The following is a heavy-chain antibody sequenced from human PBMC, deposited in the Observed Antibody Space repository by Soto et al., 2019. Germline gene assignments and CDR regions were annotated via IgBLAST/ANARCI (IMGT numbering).Heavy chain of an antibody. CDR3: ARFYGNYAFDI. D-gene: IGHD1-7*01. CDR1: GGTFSSYT. J-gene: IGHJ3*02. Sequence: QDQQVQSGAKVKKPGSSVKVSCKASGGTFSSYTISWVRQAPGQGLEWMGRIIPILGIANYAQKFQGRVTITADKSTSTAYMELSSLRSEDTAVYYCARFYGNYAFDIWGQGTMVTVSA. CDR2: IIPILGIA. V-gene: IGHV1-69*02.